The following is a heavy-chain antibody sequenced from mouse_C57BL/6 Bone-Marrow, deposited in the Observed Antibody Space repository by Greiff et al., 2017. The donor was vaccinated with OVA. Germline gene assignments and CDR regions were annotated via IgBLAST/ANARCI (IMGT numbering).Heavy chain of an antibody. D-gene: IGHD2-1*01. CDR2: IDPSDSET. V-gene: IGHV1-52*01. CDR1: GYTFTSYW. J-gene: IGHJ1*03. Sequence: QVQLQQPGAELVRPGSSVKLSCKASGYTFTSYWMHWVKQRPIQGLEWIGNIDPSDSETHYNQKFKDKATLTVDKSSSTAYMQLSSLTSEDSAVYYCARKYYGNYEVEYFDVWGTGTTVTVSS. CDR3: ARKYYGNYEVEYFDV.